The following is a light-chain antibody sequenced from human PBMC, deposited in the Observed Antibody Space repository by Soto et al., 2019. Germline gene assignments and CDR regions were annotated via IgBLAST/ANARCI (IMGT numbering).Light chain of an antibody. Sequence: QSVLTQPASISGSPGQSITISCTGTFSDIGTYNFVSWYQFHPDEVPKLIIYEVTDRPSGVSDRFSGSKSGDTAILTISGLRPEDESFYFCSSYSSTDALLVFGGGTKVTVL. CDR2: EVT. V-gene: IGLV2-14*01. CDR1: FSDIGTYNF. J-gene: IGLJ2*01. CDR3: SSYSSTDALLV.